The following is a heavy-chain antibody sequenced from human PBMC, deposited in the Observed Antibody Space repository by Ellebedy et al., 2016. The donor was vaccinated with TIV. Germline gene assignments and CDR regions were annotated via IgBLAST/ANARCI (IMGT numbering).Heavy chain of an antibody. CDR1: GFTFSNYY. Sequence: GESLKISCAASGFTFSNYYMTWVRQAPGKGLEWVANIHQDGSDKHYVDSVTGRFTISRDNAKNSLYLQMNSLRAEDTAVYYCAQRGADYWGQGTPVTVSS. J-gene: IGHJ4*02. CDR2: IHQDGSDK. D-gene: IGHD3-16*01. CDR3: AQRGADY. V-gene: IGHV3-7*03.